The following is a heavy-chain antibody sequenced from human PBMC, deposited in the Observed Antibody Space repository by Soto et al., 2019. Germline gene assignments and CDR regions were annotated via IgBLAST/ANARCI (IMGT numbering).Heavy chain of an antibody. D-gene: IGHD2-2*02. CDR1: GNSFTSYW. J-gene: IGHJ4*02. Sequence: GESLKISCTGSGNSFTSYWIGWVRQMPGKGLEGMGVIYLGDSNTRYSPTFQGQVTISADRSISTAYLQWSSLTASDTAMYYWARPAYCSSTSCYKVDSWGQGPLVTV. CDR3: ARPAYCSSTSCYKVDS. CDR2: IYLGDSNT. V-gene: IGHV5-51*01.